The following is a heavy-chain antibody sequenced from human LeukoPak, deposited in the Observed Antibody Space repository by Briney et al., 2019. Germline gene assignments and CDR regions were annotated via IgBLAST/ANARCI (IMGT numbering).Heavy chain of an antibody. CDR2: MNPNSGNT. J-gene: IGHJ4*02. Sequence: GASVKVSCKASGGTFSSYAINWVRQATGQGLERMRWMNPNSGNTGYAQKFQGRVTITRNTSISTAYMELSSLRSEDTAVYYCASGPLLHTVTPKGGFDYWGQGTLVTVSS. CDR3: ASGPLLHTVTPKGGFDY. V-gene: IGHV1-8*03. CDR1: GGTFSSYA. D-gene: IGHD4-17*01.